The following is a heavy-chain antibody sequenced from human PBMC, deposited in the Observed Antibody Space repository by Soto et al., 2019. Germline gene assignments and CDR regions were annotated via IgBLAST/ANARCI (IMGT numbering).Heavy chain of an antibody. Sequence: VKVSCKASGGTFSSYAISWVRQAPGQGLEWMGGIIPIFGTANYAQKFQGRVTITADESTSTAYMELSSLRSEDTAVYYCARLRKNYDSSGYYYFDYWGQGTLVTV. D-gene: IGHD3-22*01. CDR3: ARLRKNYDSSGYYYFDY. V-gene: IGHV1-69*13. J-gene: IGHJ4*02. CDR2: IIPIFGTA. CDR1: GGTFSSYA.